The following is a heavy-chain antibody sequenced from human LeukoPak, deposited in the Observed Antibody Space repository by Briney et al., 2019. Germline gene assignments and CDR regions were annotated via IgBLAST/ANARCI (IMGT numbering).Heavy chain of an antibody. CDR3: ARDRLGGDLTGESLY. J-gene: IGHJ4*02. V-gene: IGHV1-69*04. Sequence: SVKVSCKASGGTFSSYAISWVRQAPGQGLEWMGRIIPILGIANYAQKFRGRLTMTTDTSTTTAYLELRSLKSDDTAVYYCARDRLGGDLTGESLYWGQGTLVTVSS. D-gene: IGHD4-17*01. CDR1: GGTFSSYA. CDR2: IIPILGIA.